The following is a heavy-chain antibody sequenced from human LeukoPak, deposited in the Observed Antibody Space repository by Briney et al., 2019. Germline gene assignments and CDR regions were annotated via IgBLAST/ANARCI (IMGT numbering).Heavy chain of an antibody. J-gene: IGHJ4*02. Sequence: GGSLRLSCTVSGFTSFSGHWMNWVRQAPGKGLEWVANIRFDGSEIGYGDSVEGRFIISRDNSKNSLYLQMNSLRAGDTAVYYCATRNNFEYWGKGTLSPSPQ. CDR1: GFTSFSGHW. V-gene: IGHV3-7*01. CDR2: IRFDGSEI. CDR3: ATRNNFEY.